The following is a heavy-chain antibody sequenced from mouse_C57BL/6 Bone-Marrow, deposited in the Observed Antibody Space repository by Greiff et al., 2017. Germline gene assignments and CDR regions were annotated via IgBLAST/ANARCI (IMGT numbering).Heavy chain of an antibody. D-gene: IGHD3-1*01. Sequence: QVQLQQPGAELVKPGASVKMSCKASGYTFTSYWITWVKQRPGQGLEWIGDIYPTSGRTNYNEKFKSKSILTVDTSSNTAYMQLSSLTSEDSAFFYCARSGPRGRSFDYWGQGTTLTVSS. CDR2: IYPTSGRT. CDR1: GYTFTSYW. V-gene: IGHV1-55*01. CDR3: ARSGPRGRSFDY. J-gene: IGHJ2*01.